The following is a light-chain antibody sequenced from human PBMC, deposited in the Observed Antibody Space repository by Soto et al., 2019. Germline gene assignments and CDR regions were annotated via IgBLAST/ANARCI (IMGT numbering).Light chain of an antibody. V-gene: IGKV3-20*01. CDR2: STS. CDR1: QSVDRSD. J-gene: IGKJ4*01. Sequence: VLTQSPGTLSLSPGERATLSCRASQSVDRSDIAWYQQKPGQAPRLLIYSTSIRAAGIPDRFSVSGSGTDFSLTISRLETEDFAVYYCEHFSRSPLTFGGGTKGESN. CDR3: EHFSRSPLT.